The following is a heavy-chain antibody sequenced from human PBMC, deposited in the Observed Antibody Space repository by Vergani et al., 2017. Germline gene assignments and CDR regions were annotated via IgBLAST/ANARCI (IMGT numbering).Heavy chain of an antibody. D-gene: IGHD2-2*02. V-gene: IGHV1-69*01. CDR2: IIPIFGTA. CDR1: GGTFSSYA. Sequence: QVQLVQSGAEVKKPGSSVQVSCKASGGTFSSYAISWVRQAPGQGLEWMGGIIPIFGTANYAQKFQGRVTITADESTSTAYMALSSLRSEDTAVYYCAREGVGSWLYHLVYWGQGTLVTVSS. J-gene: IGHJ4*02. CDR3: AREGVGSWLYHLVY.